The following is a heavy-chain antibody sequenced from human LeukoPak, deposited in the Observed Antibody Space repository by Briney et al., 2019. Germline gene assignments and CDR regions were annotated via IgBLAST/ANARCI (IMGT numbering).Heavy chain of an antibody. CDR2: ITPAGSEK. CDR3: ARTYYDFWSGYYPLFDY. CDR1: RFTFSTNW. Sequence: PGGSLRLSCAASRFTFSTNWMGWVRQAPGKGLEWVASITPAGSEKYYANSMKGRFTISRDNAKNSLFLQMNSLRAEDTAVYYCARTYYDFWSGYYPLFDYWGQGTLVTVSS. D-gene: IGHD3-3*01. V-gene: IGHV3-7*01. J-gene: IGHJ4*02.